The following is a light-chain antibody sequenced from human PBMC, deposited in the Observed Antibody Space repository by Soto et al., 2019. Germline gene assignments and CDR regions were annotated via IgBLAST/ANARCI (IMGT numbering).Light chain of an antibody. V-gene: IGKV2-28*01. J-gene: IGKJ2*01. CDR3: MQGLQIPYT. CDR1: QSLLHDSGYIY. CDR2: LNS. Sequence: EIVLTQSPLSLPVTPGEPASISCRSSQSLLHDSGYIYLDWYLQKPGQSPQLLIYLNSNRASGVPDRISGSGSGTDFTLKISRVEAEDVGVYYCMQGLQIPYTFGQGTKVDIK.